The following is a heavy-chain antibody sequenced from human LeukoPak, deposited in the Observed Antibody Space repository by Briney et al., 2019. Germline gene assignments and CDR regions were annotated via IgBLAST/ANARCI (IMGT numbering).Heavy chain of an antibody. CDR1: GFTFRSYG. CDR3: ARGGFYRYSGTSGDY. J-gene: IGHJ4*02. D-gene: IGHD1-26*01. V-gene: IGHV3-7*01. CDR2: IRQDGSET. Sequence: GGSLRLSCAASGFTFRSYGMQWVRQAPGKGLEWVANIRQDGSETYYVDSVKGRFTISRDNAKNSLYLQMNSLRAEDTAVYYCARGGFYRYSGTSGDYWGQGSQVTVSS.